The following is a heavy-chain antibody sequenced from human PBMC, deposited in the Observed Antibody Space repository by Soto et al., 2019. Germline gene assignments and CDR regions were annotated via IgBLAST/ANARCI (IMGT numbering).Heavy chain of an antibody. CDR3: ARGVVDTAMVTDYYGMDV. V-gene: IGHV1-69*13. Sequence: GASVKVSCKASGGTFSSYAISWVRQAPGQGLEWMGGIIPIFGTANYAQKFQGRVTITADESTSTAYMELSSLRSEDTAVYYCARGVVDTAMVTDYYGMDVWGQGTTVTVSS. D-gene: IGHD5-18*01. CDR2: IIPIFGTA. J-gene: IGHJ6*02. CDR1: GGTFSSYA.